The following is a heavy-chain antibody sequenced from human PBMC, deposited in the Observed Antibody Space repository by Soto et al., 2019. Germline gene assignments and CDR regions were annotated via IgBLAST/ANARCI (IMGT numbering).Heavy chain of an antibody. D-gene: IGHD3-3*01. V-gene: IGHV4-34*01. CDR1: GGSFSGYY. CDR3: ASGGYYDFWSGYPNWFDP. Sequence: PSETLSLTCAVYGGSFSGYYWSWIRQPPGKGLEWIGEINHSGSTNYNPSLKSRVTISVDTSKNQFSLKLSSVTAADTAVYYCASGGYYDFWSGYPNWFDPWGQGTLVTVSS. CDR2: INHSGST. J-gene: IGHJ5*02.